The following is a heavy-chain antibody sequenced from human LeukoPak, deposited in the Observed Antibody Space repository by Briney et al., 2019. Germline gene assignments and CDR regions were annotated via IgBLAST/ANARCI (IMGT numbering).Heavy chain of an antibody. CDR2: ISGSGGTT. V-gene: IGHV3-23*01. CDR1: GFTVSSNS. D-gene: IGHD3-3*01. CDR3: AKDTLADDFLIGYGFDY. J-gene: IGHJ4*02. Sequence: GGSLRLSCTVSGFTVSSNSMSWVRQAPGKGLEWVSGISGSGGTTYYADSVKGRFSISRDNSNNTLYLQMNSLRAEDTAVYYCAKDTLADDFLIGYGFDYWGQGTLVTVSS.